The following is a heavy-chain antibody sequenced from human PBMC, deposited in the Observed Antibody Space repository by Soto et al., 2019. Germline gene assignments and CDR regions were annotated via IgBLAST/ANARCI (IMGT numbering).Heavy chain of an antibody. CDR2: ISGRGTST. J-gene: IGHJ4*02. Sequence: EVQLLESGGSLVQPGGSLRLSCAASGFTFSSYAMSWVRQAPGKGLEWVSAISGRGTSTYYADSVKGRFTISRDNSKNTLYLQMNSLRAEDTAVYYCAKDGRGYNWNHSFDSWGQGTLVTVSS. V-gene: IGHV3-23*01. CDR1: GFTFSSYA. D-gene: IGHD1-1*01. CDR3: AKDGRGYNWNHSFDS.